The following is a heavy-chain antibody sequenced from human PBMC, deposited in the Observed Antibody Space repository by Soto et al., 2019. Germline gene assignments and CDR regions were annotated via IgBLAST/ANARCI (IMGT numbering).Heavy chain of an antibody. CDR3: ARLGYCSSTSCYRVKNKDRYYYYGMDV. D-gene: IGHD2-2*02. J-gene: IGHJ6*02. V-gene: IGHV3-21*01. CDR2: ISSSSSYI. CDR1: GFTFSRFE. Sequence: PGGSLRLSCAASGFTFSRFELYWVRQAPGKGLEWVSSISSSSSYIYYADSVKGRFAISRDNAKNSLYLQMNSLRAEDTAVYYCARLGYCSSTSCYRVKNKDRYYYYGMDVWGQGTTVTVSS.